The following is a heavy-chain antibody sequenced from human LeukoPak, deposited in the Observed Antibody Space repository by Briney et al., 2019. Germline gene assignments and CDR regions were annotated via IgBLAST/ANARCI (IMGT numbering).Heavy chain of an antibody. J-gene: IGHJ4*02. V-gene: IGHV3-23*01. D-gene: IGHD4/OR15-4a*01. CDR3: AKCLGDGTNYFFAR. CDR1: GFTFSSYA. Sequence: PGGSLRLSCAASGFTFSSYAMGWVRLAPGKGLEWVSLISGSGDNSYYADSVKGRFTISRDNSKNTLYLQMSSLRAEDTALYYCAKCLGDGTNYFFARWGQGTLVTVSS. CDR2: ISGSGDNS.